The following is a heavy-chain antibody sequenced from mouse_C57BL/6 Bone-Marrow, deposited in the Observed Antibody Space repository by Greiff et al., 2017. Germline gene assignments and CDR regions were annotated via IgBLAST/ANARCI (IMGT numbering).Heavy chain of an antibody. J-gene: IGHJ4*01. D-gene: IGHD2-4*01. CDR3: ARRGLRGGYAMDY. Sequence: QVQLQQSGAELVRPGASVKLSCKASGYTFTDYYINWVKQRPGQGPEWIARIYPGSGNTYYNEKFKGKATLTAEKSSSTAYMQLSSLTSEDSAVYFCARRGLRGGYAMDYWGQGTSVTVSS. CDR2: IYPGSGNT. V-gene: IGHV1-76*01. CDR1: GYTFTDYY.